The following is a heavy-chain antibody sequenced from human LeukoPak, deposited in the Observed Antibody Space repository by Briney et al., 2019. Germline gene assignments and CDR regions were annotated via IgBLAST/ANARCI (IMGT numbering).Heavy chain of an antibody. V-gene: IGHV3-74*03. CDR3: RGAMGGPFDY. CDR1: GFTFSRYW. D-gene: IGHD2-15*01. CDR2: ISPDGSTT. J-gene: IGHJ4*02. Sequence: GGSLRLSCAASGFTFSRYWMHWVRQAPGKGLMWVSRISPDGSTTLYADSVKGRFTISRDNAKNTLYLQMKSLRAEDTAVYYCRGAMGGPFDYWGQGTLVTVSS.